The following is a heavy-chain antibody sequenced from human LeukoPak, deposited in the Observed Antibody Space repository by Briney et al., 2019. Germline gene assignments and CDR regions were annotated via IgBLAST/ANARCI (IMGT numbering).Heavy chain of an antibody. J-gene: IGHJ4*02. Sequence: SETLSLTCTVSGGSISSYYWSWIRQPPGKGLEWIGYIYYSGSTYYNPSLKSRVTISVDTSKNQFSLKLSSVTAADTAVYYCARGPYYYDSSGYYLRSGFDYWGQGTLVTVSS. CDR1: GGSISSYY. D-gene: IGHD3-22*01. CDR3: ARGPYYYDSSGYYLRSGFDY. CDR2: IYYSGST. V-gene: IGHV4-59*08.